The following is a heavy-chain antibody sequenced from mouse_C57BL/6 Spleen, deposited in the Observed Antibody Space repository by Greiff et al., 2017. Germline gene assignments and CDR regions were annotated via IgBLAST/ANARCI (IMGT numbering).Heavy chain of an antibody. CDR1: GYSITSCYY. CDR3: AKDRDYYGSSYVCFAY. CDR2: ISSAGSN. V-gene: IGHV3-6*01. J-gene: IGHJ3*01. D-gene: IGHD1-1*01. Sequence: EVKLMESGPGLVKPSPSLSLSCSVTGYSITSCYYWNWLRQFPGNKLEWMGYISSAGSNNYNPSLKNRISITRDTSKNQYFLKLNSVTTEDTATYYCAKDRDYYGSSYVCFAYWGQGTLVTVSA.